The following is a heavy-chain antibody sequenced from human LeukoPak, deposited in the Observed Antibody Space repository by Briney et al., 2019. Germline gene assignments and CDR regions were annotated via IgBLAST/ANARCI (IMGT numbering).Heavy chain of an antibody. J-gene: IGHJ4*02. CDR1: GFSLSDAW. Sequence: GGSLRLSCAASGFSLSDAWMSWVRQPPGKGLEWVSGISGSDGSTNYADSVKGRFTISRENSKNTLYLQMNSLRAEDTAVYYCAKDSAKKYDDYWGQGTLVTVSS. D-gene: IGHD2/OR15-2a*01. CDR2: ISGSDGST. V-gene: IGHV3-23*01. CDR3: AKDSAKKYDDY.